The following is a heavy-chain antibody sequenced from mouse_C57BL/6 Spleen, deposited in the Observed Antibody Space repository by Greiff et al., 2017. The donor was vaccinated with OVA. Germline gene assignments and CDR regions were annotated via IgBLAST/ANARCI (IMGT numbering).Heavy chain of an antibody. D-gene: IGHD1-1*01. J-gene: IGHJ1*03. V-gene: IGHV1-61*01. CDR3: ARRGYGSSFSVYFDV. CDR2: IYPSDSET. CDR1: GYTFTSYW. Sequence: QVQLQQPGAELVRPGSSVKLSCKASGYTFTSYWMDWVKQRPGQGLEWIGNIYPSDSETHYNQKFKDKATLTVDKSSSTAYMQLSSLTSEDSAVYYCARRGYGSSFSVYFDVWGTGTTVTVSS.